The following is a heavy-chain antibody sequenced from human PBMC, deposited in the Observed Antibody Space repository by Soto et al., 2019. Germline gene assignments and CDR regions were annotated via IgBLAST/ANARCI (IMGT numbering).Heavy chain of an antibody. CDR1: GFTFSSYA. J-gene: IGHJ3*02. CDR3: AKDLDGRTGLLDAFDI. D-gene: IGHD1-1*01. Sequence: GGSLRLSCAASGFTFSSYAMSWVRQAPGKGLEWVSAISGSGGSTYYADSVKGRFTISRDNSKNTLYLQMNSLRAEDTAVYYCAKDLDGRTGLLDAFDIWGQGTMVTVSS. V-gene: IGHV3-23*01. CDR2: ISGSGGST.